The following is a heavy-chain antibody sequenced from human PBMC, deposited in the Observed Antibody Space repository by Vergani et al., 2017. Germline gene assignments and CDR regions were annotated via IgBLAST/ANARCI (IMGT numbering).Heavy chain of an antibody. CDR1: GGSISSGGYY. CDR2: IYYSGST. J-gene: IGHJ5*02. D-gene: IGHD3-10*01. CDR3: AREHRLLWFGEGYNWFDP. V-gene: IGHV4-31*03. Sequence: QVQLQESGPGLVKPSQTLSLTCTVSGGSISSGGYYWSWIRQHPGKGLEWIGYIYYSGSTYYNPCLKSRVTISVDTSKNQFSLKLSSVTAADTAVYYCAREHRLLWFGEGYNWFDPWGQGTLVTVSS.